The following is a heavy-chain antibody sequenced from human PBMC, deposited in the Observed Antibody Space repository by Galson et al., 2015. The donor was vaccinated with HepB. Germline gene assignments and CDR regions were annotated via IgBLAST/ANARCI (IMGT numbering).Heavy chain of an antibody. D-gene: IGHD2-2*01. V-gene: IGHV3-21*01. Sequence: SLRLSCAASGFTFSSYSMNWVRQAPGKGLEWVSSISSSSSYIYYADSVKGRFTISRDNAKNSLYLQMNSLRAEDTAVYYCAGRPEAPPKVVPAAVVYYYYYYMDVWGKGTTVTGSS. CDR2: ISSSSSYI. J-gene: IGHJ6*03. CDR3: AGRPEAPPKVVPAAVVYYYYYYMDV. CDR1: GFTFSSYS.